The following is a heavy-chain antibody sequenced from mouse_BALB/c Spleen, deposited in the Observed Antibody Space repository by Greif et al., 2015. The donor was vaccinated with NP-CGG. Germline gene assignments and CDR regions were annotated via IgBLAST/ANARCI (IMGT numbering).Heavy chain of an antibody. CDR3: ARNYAMDY. CDR2: INPSTGYT. J-gene: IGHJ4*01. Sequence: VQRVESGAELAKPGASVKMSCKASGYTFTSYWMHWVKQRPGQGLEWIGYINPSTGYTEYNQKFKDKDTLTADKSSSTAYMQLSSLTSEDSAVYYCARNYAMDYWGQGTSVTVSS. V-gene: IGHV1-7*01. CDR1: GYTFTSYW.